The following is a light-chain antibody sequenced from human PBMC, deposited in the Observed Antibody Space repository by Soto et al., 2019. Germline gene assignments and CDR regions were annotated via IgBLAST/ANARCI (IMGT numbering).Light chain of an antibody. Sequence: DIQMTQSPSSLSASAGDRVTITCRASQSVSSYLNWYQQKPGKAPKILISDAYSLQSGVQSRFSGSGSGTEFTLTISSLQPDDFATYYCKHYNSYSEAFGQGTKVDIK. CDR1: QSVSSY. V-gene: IGKV1-5*01. J-gene: IGKJ1*01. CDR2: DAY. CDR3: KHYNSYSEA.